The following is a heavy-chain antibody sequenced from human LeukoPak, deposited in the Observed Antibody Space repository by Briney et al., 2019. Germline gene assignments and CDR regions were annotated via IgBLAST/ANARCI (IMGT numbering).Heavy chain of an antibody. D-gene: IGHD3-10*01. V-gene: IGHV1-2*04. CDR1: GYTFTGYY. J-gene: IGHJ6*04. CDR2: INPNSGGT. Sequence: ASVKVSCKASGYTFTGYYMHWVRQAPGQGLEWMGWINPNSGGTNYAQKFQGWVTMTRDTSISTAYMELSRLRSDDTAVYYCARGGLLWFGELFYYYGMDVWGKGTTVTVSS. CDR3: ARGGLLWFGELFYYYGMDV.